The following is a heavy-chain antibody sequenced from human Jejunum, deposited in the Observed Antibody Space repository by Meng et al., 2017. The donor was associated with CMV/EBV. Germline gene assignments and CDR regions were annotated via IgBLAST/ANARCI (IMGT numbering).Heavy chain of an antibody. CDR2: INWNGDST. CDR3: ARHPGSYYVDWFDP. V-gene: IGHV3-20*03. CDR1: GFTFSRAW. D-gene: IGHD1-26*01. J-gene: IGHJ5*02. Sequence: GFTFSRAWMMSVRKAQRKGLEWVSGINWNGDSTGYADSVKSRFLISRDNAKNSLYMQMNSLRAEDTALYYCARHPGSYYVDWFDPWGQGTLVTVSS.